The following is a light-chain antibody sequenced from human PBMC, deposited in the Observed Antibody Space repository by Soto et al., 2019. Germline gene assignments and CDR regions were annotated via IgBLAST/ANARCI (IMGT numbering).Light chain of an antibody. CDR1: QTISSW. Sequence: TQSPSTLSGSVGDRVTITCRASQTISSWLAWYQQKPGQAPRLLIYTTSNRATGIPARFSGSGSRTDFTLTISSLEPEDFAVYYCQQGNNWPIFTFGPGTKVDIK. J-gene: IGKJ3*01. CDR3: QQGNNWPIFT. V-gene: IGKV3-11*01. CDR2: TTS.